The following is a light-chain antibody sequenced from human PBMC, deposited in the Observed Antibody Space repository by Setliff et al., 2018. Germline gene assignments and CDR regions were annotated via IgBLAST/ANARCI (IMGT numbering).Light chain of an antibody. CDR2: SVN. V-gene: IGLV2-14*03. Sequence: QSVLTQPASVSGSPAQSITISCTGTSSDIGRYDFVSWYQHLPGKAPQLLIFSVNNRPSQISDRFSASKSGDTASLTISGLQAEDEADYYCSSFTSRGTLDVVFGEGTKVTVL. CDR3: SSFTSRGTLDVV. CDR1: SSDIGRYDF. J-gene: IGLJ2*01.